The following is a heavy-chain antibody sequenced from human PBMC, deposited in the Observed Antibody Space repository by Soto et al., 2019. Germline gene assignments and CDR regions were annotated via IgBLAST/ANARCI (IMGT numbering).Heavy chain of an antibody. J-gene: IGHJ4*02. V-gene: IGHV3-30-3*01. CDR3: ARDGGAY. Sequence: QVQLVESGGGVVQPGRSLRLSCAASGFTFSSYAMHWVRRAPGKGLEWMAVMSYDGSNKYYADSVKGRFTISRDNSKKTLYLQMNSLRPEETALYYCARDGGAYWGQGTLVIVSS. CDR1: GFTFSSYA. CDR2: MSYDGSNK. D-gene: IGHD3-16*01.